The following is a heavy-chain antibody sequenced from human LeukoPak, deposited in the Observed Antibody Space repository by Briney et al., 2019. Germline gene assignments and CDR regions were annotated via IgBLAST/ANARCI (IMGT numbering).Heavy chain of an antibody. J-gene: IGHJ3*02. D-gene: IGHD1-26*01. CDR2: ISSSGGTK. CDR3: ARESGSYFGDGFDI. Sequence: GGSLRLSCAVSGFTFSSYEMNWVRQAPGKGLEWVSYISSSGGTKYYADAAKGRFTISRDNGKNSVYLQMNSLRAEDTAVYYCARESGSYFGDGFDIWGQGTVVTVSS. CDR1: GFTFSSYE. V-gene: IGHV3-48*03.